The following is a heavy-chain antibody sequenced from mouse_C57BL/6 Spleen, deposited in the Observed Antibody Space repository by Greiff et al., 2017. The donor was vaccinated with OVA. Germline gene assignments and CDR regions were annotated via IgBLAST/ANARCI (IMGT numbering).Heavy chain of an antibody. V-gene: IGHV1-42*01. CDR3: ARNYGNYRFAY. CDR1: GYSFSGYY. J-gene: IGHJ3*01. CDR2: INTSTGGT. Sequence: VQLKESGPELVKPGASVKISCKASGYSFSGYYMNWVKQSPEKSLEWIGEINTSTGGTTYNQKFKANATLTVDKSSSTAYMQLKSLTSEDSAVYYCARNYGNYRFAYWGQGTLVTVSA. D-gene: IGHD2-1*01.